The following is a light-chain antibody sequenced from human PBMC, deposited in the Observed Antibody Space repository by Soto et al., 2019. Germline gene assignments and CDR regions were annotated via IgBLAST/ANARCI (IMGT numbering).Light chain of an antibody. V-gene: IGKV1-5*01. CDR1: HSISSW. CDR2: DAS. Sequence: DIPMTQSPSTLSASVGDRVTITCRASHSISSWLAWYQQKPGKAPKLLIYDASSLESGVPSRFSGSGSGTEFTLTISSLQPDDFATYYCQQYSSYSGTFGQGTKVEIK. J-gene: IGKJ1*01. CDR3: QQYSSYSGT.